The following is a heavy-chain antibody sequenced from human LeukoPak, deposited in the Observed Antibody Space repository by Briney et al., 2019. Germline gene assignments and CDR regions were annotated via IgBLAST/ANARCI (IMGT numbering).Heavy chain of an antibody. Sequence: ASVKASCKASGYTFTSYGISWVRQAPGQGLEWMGWISAYNGNTNYAQKLQGRVTMTTDTSTSTAYMELRSLRSDDTAVYYCAREESDSSGYYPLFDYWGQGTLVTVSS. V-gene: IGHV1-18*01. CDR3: AREESDSSGYYPLFDY. D-gene: IGHD3-22*01. CDR2: ISAYNGNT. J-gene: IGHJ4*02. CDR1: GYTFTSYG.